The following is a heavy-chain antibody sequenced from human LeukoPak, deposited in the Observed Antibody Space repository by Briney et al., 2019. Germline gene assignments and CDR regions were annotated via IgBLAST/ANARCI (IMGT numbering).Heavy chain of an antibody. Sequence: PSETLSLTCAVYGGSSSGYFWSWIRQPPGKGLEWIGEINHSGSTNYNPSLKSRVTISVDTSKNQFSLKLSSVTAADTAVYYCARHTRRRVIRPSGAFDIWGQGTMVTVSS. J-gene: IGHJ3*02. CDR2: INHSGST. CDR3: ARHTRRRVIRPSGAFDI. CDR1: GGSSSGYF. D-gene: IGHD3-9*01. V-gene: IGHV4-34*01.